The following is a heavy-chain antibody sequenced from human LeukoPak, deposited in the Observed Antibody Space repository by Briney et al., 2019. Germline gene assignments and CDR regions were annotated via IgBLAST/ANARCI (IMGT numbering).Heavy chain of an antibody. CDR2: MYNSGST. D-gene: IGHD3-10*01. CDR3: ARGSGYYYGLDN. CDR1: GGSVSNRPYY. J-gene: IGHJ4*02. V-gene: IGHV4-39*07. Sequence: PSETLSLTCTVSGGSVSNRPYYRGWLRQPPGKGLEWIGAMYNSGSTYYNLSLKSRVTVSLDTSKNQFSLKLTSVFAADTAVYYCARGSGYYYGLDNWGQGILVSVSS.